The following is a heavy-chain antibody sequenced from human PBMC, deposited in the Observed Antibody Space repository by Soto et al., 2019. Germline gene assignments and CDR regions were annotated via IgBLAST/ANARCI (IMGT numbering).Heavy chain of an antibody. CDR1: GGSISSSSYY. J-gene: IGHJ4*02. V-gene: IGHV4-39*01. CDR3: ARNADVLLWFGELSERWKPDY. Sequence: KPSETLSLTCTVSGGSISSSSYYWGWIRQPPGKGLEWIGSIYYSGSTYYNPSLKSRVTISVDTSKNQFSLKLSSVTAADTAVYYCARNADVLLWFGELSERWKPDYWGQGTLVTVSS. CDR2: IYYSGST. D-gene: IGHD3-10*01.